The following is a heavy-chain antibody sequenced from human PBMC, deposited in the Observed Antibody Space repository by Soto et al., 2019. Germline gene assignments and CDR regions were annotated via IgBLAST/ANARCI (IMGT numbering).Heavy chain of an antibody. CDR2: IKSKAAGGTT. CDR1: GFTFSNAW. CDR3: TTDSYSTMLVIRFDD. Sequence: GGSLRLSCAASGFTFSNAWINWVRRAPGKGLEWVGRIKSKAAGGTTDFAAPVKGRFAISRDDSKNMVYLQMNSLKTEDTALYYCTTDSYSTMLVIRFDDWGHGTLVNVAS. J-gene: IGHJ4*01. V-gene: IGHV3-15*07. D-gene: IGHD2-2*01.